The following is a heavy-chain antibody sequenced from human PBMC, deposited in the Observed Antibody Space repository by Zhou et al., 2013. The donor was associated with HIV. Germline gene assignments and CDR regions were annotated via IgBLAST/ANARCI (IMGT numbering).Heavy chain of an antibody. CDR1: GGISTNHV. V-gene: IGHV1-69*05. D-gene: IGHD1-7*01. Sequence: QVQLEQSGAEVRKPGSSVKVSCKASGGISTNHVFSWVRQAPGQGLEWMGGIIPIFHRTNYAQKFQGRVTITTDESTNTAYMDLSSLTSDDTAMYFCAIKGTEDRGWFDPWGQGTLVTVSS. CDR3: AIKGTEDRGWFDP. CDR2: IIPIFHRT. J-gene: IGHJ5*02.